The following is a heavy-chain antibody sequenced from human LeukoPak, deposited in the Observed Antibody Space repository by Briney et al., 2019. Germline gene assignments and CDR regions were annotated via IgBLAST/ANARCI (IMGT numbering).Heavy chain of an antibody. CDR3: ASEYASPPNWFDP. J-gene: IGHJ5*02. CDR2: IYYSGST. V-gene: IGHV4-30-4*08. Sequence: SQTLSLTCTVSGGSISSGDYYWSWLRQPPGKGLEWIGYIYYSGSTYYNPSLKSRVTISVDTSKNQFSLKLSSVTAADTAVYYCASEYASPPNWFDPWGQGTLVTVSS. D-gene: IGHD2-8*01. CDR1: GGSISSGDYY.